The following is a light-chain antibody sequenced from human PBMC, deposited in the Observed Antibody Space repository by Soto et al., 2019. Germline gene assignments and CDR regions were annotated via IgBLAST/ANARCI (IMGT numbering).Light chain of an antibody. V-gene: IGKV3-20*01. CDR1: QSVSSSY. Sequence: EIVLTQSPGTLSLSPGERATLSCRASQSVSSSYLAWYQQKPGQAPRLLIYGASSRATGIPDRFSGSGSGTDFTLTISRLEPEDVAVYFCQQYYSTPFTFGPGTKVAIK. CDR3: QQYYSTPFT. CDR2: GAS. J-gene: IGKJ3*01.